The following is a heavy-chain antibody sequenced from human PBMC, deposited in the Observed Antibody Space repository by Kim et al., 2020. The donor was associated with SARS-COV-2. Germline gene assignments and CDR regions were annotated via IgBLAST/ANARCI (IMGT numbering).Heavy chain of an antibody. D-gene: IGHD3-22*01. CDR2: ISSTSSYI. V-gene: IGHV3-21*01. CDR1: GFTFSDYA. Sequence: GGSLRLSCTASGFTFSDYAMNWVRQAPGKGLEWVSSISSTSSYIYYADSVKGRFTISRDNAKNSMYLQMNSLRAEDTAVYYCARGYYYDGSGFASYWGQGTLVTVSS. CDR3: ARGYYYDGSGFASY. J-gene: IGHJ4*02.